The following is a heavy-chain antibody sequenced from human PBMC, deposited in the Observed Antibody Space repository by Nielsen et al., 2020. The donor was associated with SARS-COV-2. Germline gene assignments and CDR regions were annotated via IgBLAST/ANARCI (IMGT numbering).Heavy chain of an antibody. J-gene: IGHJ4*02. CDR2: ISAYNGNT. CDR1: GYTFTSYG. D-gene: IGHD6-19*01. Sequence: ASVKVSCKASGYTFTSYGISWVRQAPGQGLEWMGWISAYNGNTNYAQKFQGRVTMTRDTSISTAYMELSRLRSDDTAVYYCASSGWYTDDYWGQGTLVTVSS. V-gene: IGHV1-18*01. CDR3: ASSGWYTDDY.